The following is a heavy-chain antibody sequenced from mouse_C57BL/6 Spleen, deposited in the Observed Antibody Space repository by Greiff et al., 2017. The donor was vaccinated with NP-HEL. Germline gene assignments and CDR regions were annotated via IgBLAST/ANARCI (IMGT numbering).Heavy chain of an antibody. CDR3: ARHASSLGYFDY. J-gene: IGHJ2*01. V-gene: IGHV2-6-1*01. CDR2: IWSDGST. D-gene: IGHD3-1*01. CDR1: GFSLTSYG. Sequence: QVQLQQSGPGLVAPSQSLSITCTVSGFSLTSYGVHWVRQPPGKGLEWLVVIWSDGSTTYNSALKSRLSISKDNSKSQVFLKMNSLQTDDTAMYYCARHASSLGYFDYWGKGTTLTVSS.